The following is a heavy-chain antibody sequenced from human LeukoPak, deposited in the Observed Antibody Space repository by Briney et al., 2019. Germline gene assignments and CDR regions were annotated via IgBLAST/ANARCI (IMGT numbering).Heavy chain of an antibody. CDR2: IYYSGST. CDR3: ASGTFYGDYADY. CDR1: GGSISSSSYY. V-gene: IGHV4-39*07. Sequence: SETLSLTCTVSGGSISSSSYYWGWIRQPPGKGLEWIGSIYYSGSTYYNPSLKSRVTISVDTSKNQFSLKLSSVTAADTAVYYCASGTFYGDYADYWGQGTLVTVSS. D-gene: IGHD4-17*01. J-gene: IGHJ4*02.